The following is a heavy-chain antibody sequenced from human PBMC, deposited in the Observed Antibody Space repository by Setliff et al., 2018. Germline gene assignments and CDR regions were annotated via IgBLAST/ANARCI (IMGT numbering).Heavy chain of an antibody. CDR3: VGGVVVIAFPGH. D-gene: IGHD2-21*01. CDR1: GGSVSDSTYY. CDR2: IYYSGST. J-gene: IGHJ4*02. Sequence: PSETLSLTCTVSGGSVSDSTYYWGWVRQPPGKGLEWIGSIYYSGSTYYNPSLRSRVTISIDTSKDQFSLKLISMTAADTAVYYCVGGVVVIAFPGHWGQETLVTVSS. V-gene: IGHV4-39*07.